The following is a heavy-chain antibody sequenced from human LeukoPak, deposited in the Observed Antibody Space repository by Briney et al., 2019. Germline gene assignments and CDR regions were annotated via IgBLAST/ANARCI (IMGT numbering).Heavy chain of an antibody. CDR2: IYYSGST. D-gene: IGHD3-22*01. CDR3: ARAYYDSSGYYESGYFDY. J-gene: IGHJ4*02. CDR1: GGSISSYY. V-gene: IGHV4-59*01. Sequence: SETLSLTCTVSGGSISSYYWSWIRQPPGKGLEWIGYIYYSGSTNYNPSLKSRVTISVDTSKNQFTLKLSSVTAADTAVYYGARAYYDSSGYYESGYFDYWGQGTLVTVSS.